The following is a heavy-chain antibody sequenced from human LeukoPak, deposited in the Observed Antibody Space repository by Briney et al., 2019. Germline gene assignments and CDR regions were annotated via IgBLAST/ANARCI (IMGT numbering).Heavy chain of an antibody. CDR1: GFTFISYT. D-gene: IGHD6-6*01. J-gene: IGHJ4*02. Sequence: PGGSLRLSCAASGFTFISYTMNWVRQAPGKGLEWVSSISGTTSYIHYADAVEGRFTISRDNAKNSLYQKMNSLRAEDTAVYYCVRKGAGSSASHFDYWGPGTLVTVSS. CDR2: ISGTTSYI. V-gene: IGHV3-21*01. CDR3: VRKGAGSSASHFDY.